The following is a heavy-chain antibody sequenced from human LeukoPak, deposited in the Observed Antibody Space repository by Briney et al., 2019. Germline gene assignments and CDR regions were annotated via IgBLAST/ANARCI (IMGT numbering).Heavy chain of an antibody. Sequence: GGSLRLSCAASGFTFSNFGMHWVRQAPGKGLEWVAVISYDGGNIYYVDSVKGRFTISRDNSKNTLYLQMNSLRGEDTAVYYCAKGFYTVDYWGQGTLVTVSS. V-gene: IGHV3-30*18. D-gene: IGHD3-3*01. CDR1: GFTFSNFG. J-gene: IGHJ4*02. CDR3: AKGFYTVDY. CDR2: ISYDGGNI.